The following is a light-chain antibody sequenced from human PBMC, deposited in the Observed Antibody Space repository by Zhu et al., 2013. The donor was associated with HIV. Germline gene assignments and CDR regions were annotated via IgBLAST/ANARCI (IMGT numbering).Light chain of an antibody. CDR3: QQHGSSPRT. V-gene: IGKV3-15*01. Sequence: EIVMTQSPATLSVSPGERATLSCRASQSVSSNLAWYQQKPGQAPRLLIYGASTRATAIPARFSGSGSGTDFSLTISRLEPEDFAVYYCQQHGSSPRTFGQGTKVEIK. J-gene: IGKJ1*01. CDR1: QSVSSN. CDR2: GAS.